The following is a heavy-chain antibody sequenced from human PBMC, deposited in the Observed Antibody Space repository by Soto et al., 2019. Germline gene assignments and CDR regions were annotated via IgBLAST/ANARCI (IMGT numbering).Heavy chain of an antibody. V-gene: IGHV4-59*02. CDR1: GAAVSNYY. J-gene: IGHJ4*02. CDR3: ARISGYSYFEY. Sequence: SETLSLTCSVSGAAVSNYYWSWIRQPPGKGLEWIGLMSSSGATNYNPSLKSRVTISLDTSKNQFSLRLSSVTAADTAVYYCARISGYSYFEYWGQGTLVTVSS. D-gene: IGHD5-12*01. CDR2: MSSSGAT.